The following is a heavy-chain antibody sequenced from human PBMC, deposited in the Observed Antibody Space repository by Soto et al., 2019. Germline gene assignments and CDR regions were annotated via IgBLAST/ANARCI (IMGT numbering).Heavy chain of an antibody. CDR1: GFTFSSYG. CDR3: AKGLWQWLVRMGDY. V-gene: IGHV3-30*02. J-gene: IGHJ4*02. CDR2: IWYDGSNK. D-gene: IGHD6-19*01. Sequence: GGSLRLSCAASGFTFSSYGMHWVRQAPGKGLEWVAVIWYDGSNKYYADSGKGRFTISRDNSKNTLYLQMNSLRAEDTAVYYCAKGLWQWLVRMGDYLGQGTLVTVSS.